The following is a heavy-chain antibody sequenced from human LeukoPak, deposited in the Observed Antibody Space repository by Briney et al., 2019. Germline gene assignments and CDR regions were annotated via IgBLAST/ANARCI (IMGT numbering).Heavy chain of an antibody. J-gene: IGHJ4*02. CDR2: LSYDGSNK. D-gene: IGHD6-6*01. V-gene: IGHV3-30*01. Sequence: GGSLRLSCGASGFNFSTYAMPWVRQAPGTGLEWVAVLSYDGSNKYYADSVKGRFTISRDNSKNTLYLQMNSLRAEDTAVYYCARGVAPYSSSRKPIDYWGQGTLVTVSS. CDR1: GFNFSTYA. CDR3: ARGVAPYSSSRKPIDY.